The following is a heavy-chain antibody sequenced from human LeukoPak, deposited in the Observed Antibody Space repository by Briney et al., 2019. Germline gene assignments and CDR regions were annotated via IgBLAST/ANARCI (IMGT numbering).Heavy chain of an antibody. D-gene: IGHD4-23*01. Sequence: PRGSLRLSSALPVFTLNNYVMSGVREAPGKGLEWVSVIRGSDDITNYADSVRGRFTLSRDNFKNALYLQLNSLRAEDTAVYFCARETPGLNPFDNWGRGTLVTVSS. CDR2: IRGSDDIT. J-gene: IGHJ4*02. CDR3: ARETPGLNPFDN. CDR1: VFTLNNYV. V-gene: IGHV3-23*01.